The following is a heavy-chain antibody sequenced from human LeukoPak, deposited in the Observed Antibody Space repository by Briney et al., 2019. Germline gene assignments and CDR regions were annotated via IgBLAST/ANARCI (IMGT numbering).Heavy chain of an antibody. J-gene: IGHJ6*02. Sequence: ASVKVSCKASGYTFTSYYMHWVRQAPGQGLEWMGIINPSGGSTSYAQKFQGRVTMTRDTSTSTVYMELSSLRSEDSAVYYCARNIVVVPAAHYYYYYGMGVWGQGTTVTVSS. CDR1: GYTFTSYY. V-gene: IGHV1-46*01. CDR3: ARNIVVVPAAHYYYYYGMGV. CDR2: INPSGGST. D-gene: IGHD2-2*01.